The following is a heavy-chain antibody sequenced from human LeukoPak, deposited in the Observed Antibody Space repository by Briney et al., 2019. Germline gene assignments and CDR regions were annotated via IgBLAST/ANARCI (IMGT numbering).Heavy chain of an antibody. CDR2: ISSSGSTI. V-gene: IGHV3-48*03. CDR3: ARSGSGSYLVAPDY. D-gene: IGHD3-10*01. J-gene: IGHJ4*02. CDR1: GFTFSSYE. Sequence: GGSLRLSCAASGFTFSSYEMNWVRQAPGKGLEWVSYISSSGSTIYYADSVKGRFTISRDNAKNSLYLQMNSLRAEDTAVYYCARSGSGSYLVAPDYWGQGTLVTVSS.